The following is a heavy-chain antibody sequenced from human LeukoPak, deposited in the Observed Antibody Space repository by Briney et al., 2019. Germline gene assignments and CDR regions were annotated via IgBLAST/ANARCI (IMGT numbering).Heavy chain of an antibody. D-gene: IGHD4-23*01. J-gene: IGHJ3*02. Sequence: ASVKVSCKASGYTFTSYGISWVRQAPGQGLEWMGWISAYDGNTNYAQKLQGRVTMTTDISTSTAYMELRSLRSDDTAVYYCAREDYGGNSVLTKDAFDIWGQGTMVTVSS. V-gene: IGHV1-18*01. CDR1: GYTFTSYG. CDR3: AREDYGGNSVLTKDAFDI. CDR2: ISAYDGNT.